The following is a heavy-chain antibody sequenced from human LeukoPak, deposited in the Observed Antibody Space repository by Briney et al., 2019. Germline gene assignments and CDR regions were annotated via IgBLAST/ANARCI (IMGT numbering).Heavy chain of an antibody. CDR3: AIYPEDIVVVPAASGNY. CDR1: GYTFTGYC. V-gene: IGHV1-2*02. D-gene: IGHD2-2*01. J-gene: IGHJ4*02. CDR2: INPNSGGT. Sequence: ASVKVSCKASGYTFTGYCMHWVRQAPGQGLEWMGWINPNSGGTNYAQKFQGRVTMTRDTSISTAYMELSRLRSDDTAVYYCAIYPEDIVVVPAASGNYWGQGTLVTVSS.